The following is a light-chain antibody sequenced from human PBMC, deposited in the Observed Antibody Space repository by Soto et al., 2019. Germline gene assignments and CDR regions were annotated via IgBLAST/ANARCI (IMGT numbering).Light chain of an antibody. Sequence: DLQMTQSPSSLSASVGDRVTITCRASQSISSYLNWYQQKPGKAPKLLIYAASSLQSGVPSRFSRSESGTDFTLTISSLQPEDFATYYCQQSYSTPTFGQGTKLEIK. CDR3: QQSYSTPT. J-gene: IGKJ2*01. V-gene: IGKV1-39*01. CDR1: QSISSY. CDR2: AAS.